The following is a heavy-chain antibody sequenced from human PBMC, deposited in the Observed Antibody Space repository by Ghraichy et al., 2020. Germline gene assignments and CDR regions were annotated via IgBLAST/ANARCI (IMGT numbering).Heavy chain of an antibody. CDR1: GFTFSSYS. CDR2: ISSSSSHI. CDR3: ARAEAYGDYIYYYYYGMDV. D-gene: IGHD4-17*01. V-gene: IGHV3-21*01. J-gene: IGHJ6*02. Sequence: GGSLRLSCAASGFTFSSYSMNWVRQAPGKGLEWVSSISSSSSHIYYADSVKGRFTISRDNAKNSLYLQMNSLRAEDTAVYYCARAEAYGDYIYYYYYGMDVWGQGTTVTVSS.